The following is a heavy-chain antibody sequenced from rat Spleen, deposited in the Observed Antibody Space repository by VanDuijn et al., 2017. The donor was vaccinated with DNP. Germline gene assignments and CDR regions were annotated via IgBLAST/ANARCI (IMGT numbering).Heavy chain of an antibody. CDR1: GFTFSNYF. D-gene: IGHD1-10*01. CDR3: TRDREQVDY. V-gene: IGHV5S11*01. Sequence: EVQLVESGRGLVQPGESMKLSCAASGFTFSNYFMAWVRQAPTKGLEWVASITPGGGNTYYRDSVKGRFTISRDNTKSTLYLQMDSLRSEETATYYCTRDREQVDYWGQGVMVTVSS. J-gene: IGHJ2*01. CDR2: ITPGGGNT.